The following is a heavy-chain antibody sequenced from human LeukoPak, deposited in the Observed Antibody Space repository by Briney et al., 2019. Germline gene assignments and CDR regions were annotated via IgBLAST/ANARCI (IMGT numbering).Heavy chain of an antibody. D-gene: IGHD4-11*01. Sequence: PGGSLRHSCAASGFTFSSSGMHWVRQAPGKGLEWVAVVSYDGRNKYYADSVKGRFTISRDNSKNTLYMQMNSLRAEDTAVYYCAKDYGYYSSYYYGMDVWGQGTTVTVSS. J-gene: IGHJ6*02. CDR2: VSYDGRNK. V-gene: IGHV3-30*18. CDR1: GFTFSSSG. CDR3: AKDYGYYSSYYYGMDV.